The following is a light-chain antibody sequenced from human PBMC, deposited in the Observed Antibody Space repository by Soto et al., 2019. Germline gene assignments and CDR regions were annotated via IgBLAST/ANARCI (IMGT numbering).Light chain of an antibody. Sequence: EIVMTQSPATLSVSPGEEVTLSCRASESISSHLAWYQQRPGRSPRLLIHEASTRAIGISARFSGSGSRTEFTLTISSLQSEYCAVYYCQQYKYLWTFGQGTRVELK. V-gene: IGKV3-15*01. J-gene: IGKJ1*01. CDR3: QQYKYLWT. CDR2: EAS. CDR1: ESISSH.